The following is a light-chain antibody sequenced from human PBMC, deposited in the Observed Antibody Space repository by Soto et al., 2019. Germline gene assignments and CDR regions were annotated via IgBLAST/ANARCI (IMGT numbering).Light chain of an antibody. CDR2: WAS. CDR1: QSVLYSSNNKNY. Sequence: DIVMTQSPDSLAVSLGERATINCKSSQSVLYSSNNKNYLAWYQQKPGQPPKLLIYWASTRESGVPDRFSGSGSGTDFTRTISSLRAEDVAVYYCQQYYSTPWTFGPGTKVEIK. CDR3: QQYYSTPWT. V-gene: IGKV4-1*01. J-gene: IGKJ1*01.